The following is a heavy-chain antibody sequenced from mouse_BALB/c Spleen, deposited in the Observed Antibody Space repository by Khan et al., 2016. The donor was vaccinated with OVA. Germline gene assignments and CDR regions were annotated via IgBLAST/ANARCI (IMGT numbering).Heavy chain of an antibody. Sequence: QVQLQQSGPELVRPGVSVKISCKGSGYTFTDYAIHWVKQSHAKSLEWIGLISTYSGNTNYKQKFKGKATLTVDKSSSTAYMELARLTSEDSAIYCCTRPAYDGYYDYWGQGTTLTVSS. J-gene: IGHJ2*01. CDR2: ISTYSGNT. CDR3: TRPAYDGYYDY. CDR1: GYTFTDYA. D-gene: IGHD2-3*01. V-gene: IGHV1S137*01.